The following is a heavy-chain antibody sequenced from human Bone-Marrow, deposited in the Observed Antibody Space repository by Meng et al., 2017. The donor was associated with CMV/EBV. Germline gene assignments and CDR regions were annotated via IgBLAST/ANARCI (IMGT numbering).Heavy chain of an antibody. Sequence: GESLKISCAVSGLIFSKYNMNWVRQAPGKGLEWVSRIKSDGSSTNYADSVKGRFTISRDNAKNTLYLQMNSLRAEDTGVYYCARDRGSPGLGMLGNWGQGTLVTVSS. D-gene: IGHD7-27*01. CDR2: IKSDGSST. J-gene: IGHJ4*02. CDR1: GLIFSKYN. V-gene: IGHV3-74*01. CDR3: ARDRGSPGLGMLGN.